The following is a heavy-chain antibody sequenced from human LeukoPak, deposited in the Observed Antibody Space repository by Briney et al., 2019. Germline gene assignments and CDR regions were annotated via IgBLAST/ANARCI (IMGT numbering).Heavy chain of an antibody. J-gene: IGHJ4*02. D-gene: IGHD3-10*01. V-gene: IGHV4-59*01. CDR3: ATRRGFELFFDL. CDR1: GPFIKTYY. CDR2: IYDSGNT. Sequence: PETLSLTCTVSGPFIKTYYWSWIRQVPGKRLEWIGHIYDSGNTNYNPSLKSRVTILADTSKSQFSLKLNSVTAADTAVYFCATRRGFELFFDLWGQGTRVTVSS.